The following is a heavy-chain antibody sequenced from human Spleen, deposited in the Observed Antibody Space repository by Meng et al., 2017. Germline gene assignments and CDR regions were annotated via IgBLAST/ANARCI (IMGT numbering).Heavy chain of an antibody. CDR3: ARSAYCNGDCYSGYWYFDL. CDR2: IYYSGST. D-gene: IGHD2-21*02. J-gene: IGHJ2*01. Sequence: QVQLQQPAPGLVKSSPTLSLSCTVSGGSISSGGYYWSWIRQRPGKGLEWIGYIYYSGSTKYNPSLKSRVTISIDTSKNQFSLKLSSVTAADTAVYYCARSAYCNGDCYSGYWYFDLWGRGTLVTVSS. CDR1: GGSISSGGYY. V-gene: IGHV4-31*03.